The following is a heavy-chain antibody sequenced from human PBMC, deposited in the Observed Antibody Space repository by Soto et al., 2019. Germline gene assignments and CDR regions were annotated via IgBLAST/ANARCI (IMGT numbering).Heavy chain of an antibody. CDR3: ARGHDLVAATDHIDY. D-gene: IGHD2-15*01. CDR2: ISYDGSNK. J-gene: IGHJ4*02. Sequence: GGSLRLSCAASGFTFSSYAMHWVRQAPGKGLEWVAVISYDGSNKYYADSVKGRFTISRDNSKNTLYLQMNSLRAEDTAVYYCARGHDLVAATDHIDYWGQGTLVTVSS. CDR1: GFTFSSYA. V-gene: IGHV3-30-3*01.